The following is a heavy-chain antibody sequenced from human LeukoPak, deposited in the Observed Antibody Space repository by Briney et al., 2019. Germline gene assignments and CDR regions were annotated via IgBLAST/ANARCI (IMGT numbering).Heavy chain of an antibody. V-gene: IGHV3-74*01. CDR1: GFTFSTYW. CDR3: ARDRYCSGGSCYGDAFDL. Sequence: GGSLRLSCAASGFTFSTYWMHWVRQAPGKGLVWVSRINSDGSSTSYADSVKGRFIISRDHSKNTLYLQMNSLRAEDTAVYYCARDRYCSGGSCYGDAFDLWGQGTMVTVSS. CDR2: INSDGSST. D-gene: IGHD2-15*01. J-gene: IGHJ3*01.